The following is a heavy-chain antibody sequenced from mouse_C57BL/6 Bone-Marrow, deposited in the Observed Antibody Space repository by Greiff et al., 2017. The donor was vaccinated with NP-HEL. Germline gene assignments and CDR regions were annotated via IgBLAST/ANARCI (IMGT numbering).Heavy chain of an antibody. J-gene: IGHJ4*01. D-gene: IGHD2-4*01. Sequence: VQLQQPGAELVMPGASVKLSCTASGYTFTSYWMHWVKQRPGQGLEWIGEIDPSDSYTNYNQKFKGKSTLTVDKSSSTAYMELSILTSEVSAVYYCARWGLRRYYYAMDYWGQGTAVTVSS. CDR3: ARWGLRRYYYAMDY. V-gene: IGHV1-69*01. CDR1: GYTFTSYW. CDR2: IDPSDSYT.